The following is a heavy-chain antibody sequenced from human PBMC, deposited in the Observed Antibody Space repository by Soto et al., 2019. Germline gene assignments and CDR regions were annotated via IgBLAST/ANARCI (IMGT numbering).Heavy chain of an antibody. D-gene: IGHD2-2*01. CDR1: GGTFSSYA. J-gene: IGHJ6*02. CDR2: TIPIFRTA. CDR3: ARHVPAAGYYYGMDV. Sequence: QVQLVQSGAEVKKPGSSVKVSCKASGGTFSSYAISWVRQAPGQGLEWMGGTIPIFRTANYAQKFQGRVTINADESTSTAYMELSSLRSEDTAVYYCARHVPAAGYYYGMDVWGQGTTVTVSS. V-gene: IGHV1-69*12.